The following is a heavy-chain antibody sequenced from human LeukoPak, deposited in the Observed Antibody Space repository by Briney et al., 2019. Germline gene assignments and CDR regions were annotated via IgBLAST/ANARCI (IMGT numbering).Heavy chain of an antibody. D-gene: IGHD6-6*01. CDR1: GFTFSSYS. V-gene: IGHV3-21*01. J-gene: IGHJ4*02. CDR3: ATSYSSSWPRAEYYFDY. CDR2: ISSSSSYI. Sequence: PGGSLRLSCAASGFTFSSYSMNWVRQAPGKGLEWVSSISSSSSYIYYADSVKGRFTISRDNAKNSLYLQMNSLRAEDTAVYYCATSYSSSWPRAEYYFDYWGQGTLVTVSS.